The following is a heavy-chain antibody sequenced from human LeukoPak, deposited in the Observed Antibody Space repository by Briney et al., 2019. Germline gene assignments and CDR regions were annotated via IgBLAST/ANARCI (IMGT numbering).Heavy chain of an antibody. CDR3: ASGKPHITMVRGADLGPMYNWFDP. CDR1: GGSISSYY. Sequence: SETLSLACTVSGGSISSYYWSWIRQPAGKGLEWIGRIYTSGSTNYNPSLKSRVTISVDTSKNQFSLKLSSVTAADTAVYYCASGKPHITMVRGADLGPMYNWFDPWGQGTLVTVSS. V-gene: IGHV4-4*07. CDR2: IYTSGST. J-gene: IGHJ5*02. D-gene: IGHD3-10*01.